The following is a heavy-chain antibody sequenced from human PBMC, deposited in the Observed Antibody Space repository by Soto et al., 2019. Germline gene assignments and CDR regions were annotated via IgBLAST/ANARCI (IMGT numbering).Heavy chain of an antibody. Sequence: XAILARTFTVSGGSVSSYYWSWIRQPPGKGLEWIGYIYYSGSTNYNPSLKSRVTISVDTSNNQFSLQLSSVTAADTAVYYCARQTNYSGSGSYYLRWFDPWGQGTLVTVSS. J-gene: IGHJ5*02. CDR2: IYYSGST. D-gene: IGHD3-10*01. V-gene: IGHV4-59*02. CDR1: GGSVSSYY. CDR3: ARQTNYSGSGSYYLRWFDP.